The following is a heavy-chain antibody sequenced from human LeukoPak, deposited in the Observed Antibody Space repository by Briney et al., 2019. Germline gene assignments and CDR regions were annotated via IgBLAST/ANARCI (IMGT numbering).Heavy chain of an antibody. D-gene: IGHD5-18*01. Sequence: SETLSLTCSVSGASISSYHWSWIRQPAGEGLEWIGRIYTSGRTNYIPSLNSRVTMSVDTSKNQFSPKLNSVTAADTAVYYCARDYSYPDYWGQGALVTVSS. CDR1: GASISSYH. CDR2: IYTSGRT. CDR3: ARDYSYPDY. J-gene: IGHJ4*02. V-gene: IGHV4-4*07.